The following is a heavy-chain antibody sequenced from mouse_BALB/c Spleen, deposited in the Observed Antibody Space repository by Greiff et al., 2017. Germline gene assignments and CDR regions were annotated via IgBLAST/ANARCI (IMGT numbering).Heavy chain of an antibody. V-gene: IGHV1-39*01. CDR3: ARGATMITVYAMDY. CDR2: IDPYYGGT. J-gene: IGHJ4*01. CDR1: GYSFTGYN. D-gene: IGHD2-4*01. Sequence: EVQLQQSGPELEKPGASVKISCKASGYSFTGYNMNWVKQSNGKSLEWIGNIDPYYGGTSYNQKFKGKATLTVDKSSSTAYMELSSLTSEVSAVYYCARGATMITVYAMDYWGQGTSVTVSS.